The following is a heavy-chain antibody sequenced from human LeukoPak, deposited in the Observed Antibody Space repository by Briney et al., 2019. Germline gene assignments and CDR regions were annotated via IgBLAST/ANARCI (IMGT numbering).Heavy chain of an antibody. D-gene: IGHD6-13*01. J-gene: IGHJ6*03. CDR1: GFTFSNYW. CDR2: INSDGINT. Sequence: GGSLRLSCAASGFTFSNYWMHWVRQAPGKGLGWVSRINSDGINTSYADSVKGRFTISRDNAKNTLNLQMNSLRAEDTAVYYCARDRYSSSWRQGDYYYYYYMDVWGKGTTVTISS. CDR3: ARDRYSSSWRQGDYYYYYYMDV. V-gene: IGHV3-74*01.